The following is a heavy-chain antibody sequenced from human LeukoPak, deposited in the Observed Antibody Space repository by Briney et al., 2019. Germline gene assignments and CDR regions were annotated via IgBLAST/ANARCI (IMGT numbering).Heavy chain of an antibody. CDR2: INAGNGNT. V-gene: IGHV1-3*01. Sequence: ASVKVSCKASGYTFTSYAMHWVRQAPGQRLEWMGWINAGNGNTKYSQKFQGRVTITRDTSASTAYMELSSLRSEDTAVYYCARLGFGELMGDYWGQGTLVTVSS. CDR3: ARLGFGELMGDY. J-gene: IGHJ4*02. D-gene: IGHD3-10*01. CDR1: GYTFTSYA.